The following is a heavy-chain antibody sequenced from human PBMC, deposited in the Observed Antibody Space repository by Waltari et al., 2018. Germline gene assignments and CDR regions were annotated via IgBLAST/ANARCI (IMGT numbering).Heavy chain of an antibody. CDR1: GGSISSYY. Sequence: QVQLQESGPGLVKPSETLSLTCTVSGGSISSYYWSWIRQPAGKGLEWIGRIYTSGSTTYNPTLRSRVTMPVDTSKNQFSRKLSSVTAADTAVYYCARDAVVVPAAQGDYYYYYYMDVWGKGTTVTISS. V-gene: IGHV4-4*07. J-gene: IGHJ6*03. CDR3: ARDAVVVPAAQGDYYYYYYMDV. CDR2: IYTSGST. D-gene: IGHD2-2*01.